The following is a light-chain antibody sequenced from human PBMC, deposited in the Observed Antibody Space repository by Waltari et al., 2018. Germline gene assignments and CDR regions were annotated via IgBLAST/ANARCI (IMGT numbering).Light chain of an antibody. CDR1: QSVSSN. Sequence: EIVMTQPPATLSVSPGDTATLSCRASQSVSSNLAGYQQKPGQAPRLLIYGASTRATGSPARFSGSESGTEFTLTISSLQSEDFAVYYCQQYNNWPPWTFGQGTKVEIK. J-gene: IGKJ1*01. CDR2: GAS. V-gene: IGKV3-15*01. CDR3: QQYNNWPPWT.